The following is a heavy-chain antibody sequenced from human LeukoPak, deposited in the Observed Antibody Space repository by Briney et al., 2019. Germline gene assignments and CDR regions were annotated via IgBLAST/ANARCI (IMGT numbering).Heavy chain of an antibody. CDR3: ARAIYKSTGTYGY. V-gene: IGHV4-34*01. D-gene: IGHD1-1*01. CDR1: GGSFSGYY. J-gene: IGHJ4*02. CDR2: INHSGST. Sequence: ASETLSLTCAVYGGSFSGYYWSWIRQPPGKGQEWIGEINHSGSTNYNPSLKSRVTISVDTSKNQFSLKLSSVTAADTAVYYCARAIYKSTGTYGYWGQGTLVTVSS.